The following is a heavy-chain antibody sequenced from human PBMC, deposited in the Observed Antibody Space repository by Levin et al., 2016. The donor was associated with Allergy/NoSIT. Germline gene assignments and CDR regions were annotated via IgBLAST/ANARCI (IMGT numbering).Heavy chain of an antibody. V-gene: IGHV1-69*04. CDR1: GGTFSSYT. Sequence: SVKVSCKASGGTFSSYTISWVRQAPGQGLEWMGRIIPILGIANYAQKLQGRVTITADDSTSTVYMELNSLRSGDTAIYYCAIDDCITGACSFSFDFWGQGTLVTVSS. CDR3: AIDDCITGACSFSFDF. D-gene: IGHD2-8*01. CDR2: IIPILGIA. J-gene: IGHJ4*02.